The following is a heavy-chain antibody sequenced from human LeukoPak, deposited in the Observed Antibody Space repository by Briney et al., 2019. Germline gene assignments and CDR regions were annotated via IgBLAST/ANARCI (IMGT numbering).Heavy chain of an antibody. CDR1: GFTFDDYV. CDR3: AKDNDGYNGGFDY. Sequence: GGSLRLSCAASGFTFDDYVMHWVRHAPGKGLEWVSGISWNSGSIVYADSVKGRFTISRDNAKDSLYLQMNSLRVEDTALYYCAKDNDGYNGGFDYWGQGTLVTASS. D-gene: IGHD5-24*01. V-gene: IGHV3-9*01. CDR2: ISWNSGSI. J-gene: IGHJ4*02.